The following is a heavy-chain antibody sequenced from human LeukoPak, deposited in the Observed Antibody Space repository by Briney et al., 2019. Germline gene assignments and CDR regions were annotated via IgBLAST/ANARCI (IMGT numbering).Heavy chain of an antibody. Sequence: GGSLRLCCAASGFTFSDAWLSWVRQAPGKGPEWVGRIKSSADGGATDYAAPVKGRFTVSRDDSKDTLFLQMNSLRTEDTAVYYCSLRYCSGTDCPGYWGQGTLVTVSS. CDR3: SLRYCSGTDCPGY. V-gene: IGHV3-15*01. CDR2: IKSSADGGAT. J-gene: IGHJ4*02. D-gene: IGHD2-8*02. CDR1: GFTFSDAW.